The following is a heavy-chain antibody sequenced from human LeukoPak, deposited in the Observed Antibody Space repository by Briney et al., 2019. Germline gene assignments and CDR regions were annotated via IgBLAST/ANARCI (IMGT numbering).Heavy chain of an antibody. V-gene: IGHV1-18*01. CDR1: GYTLISYD. J-gene: IGHJ4*02. D-gene: IGHD3-10*01. Sequence: ASVKVSCKASGYTLISYDFIWLRQAPGQRLEWMGWINAYNENTNSAEKFQGRVTMTTDTSTSTAYMELRSLRSDDTAVYYCARGAYYFGSGSPYFDYWGQGTLVTVSS. CDR3: ARGAYYFGSGSPYFDY. CDR2: INAYNENT.